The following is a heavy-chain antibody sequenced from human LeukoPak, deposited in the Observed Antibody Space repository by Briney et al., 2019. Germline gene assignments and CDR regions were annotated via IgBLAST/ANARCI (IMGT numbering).Heavy chain of an antibody. D-gene: IGHD3-22*01. CDR1: GASISSYY. CDR3: ARVNYYDSSGYYYRGYYFDY. Sequence: SETLSLTCTVSGASISSYYWSWIRQPPGKGLEWIGYMYYSGSTNYNPSLMSRVTISVDTSKNQFSLNLDSVTAADTAVYYCARVNYYDSSGYYYRGYYFDYWGQGTLVTVSS. V-gene: IGHV4-59*01. CDR2: MYYSGST. J-gene: IGHJ4*02.